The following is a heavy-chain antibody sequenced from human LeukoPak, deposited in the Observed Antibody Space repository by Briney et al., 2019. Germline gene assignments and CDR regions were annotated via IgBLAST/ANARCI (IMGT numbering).Heavy chain of an antibody. CDR2: ISGTGNRT. V-gene: IGHV3-23*01. J-gene: IGHJ4*02. Sequence: GGSLRFSCAASGFTFSSYAMGWVRQAPGKGLEWVSAISGTGNRTYYADSVKGRFTISRDNSKNTLYLQMNSLRAEDTAVYYCARGTPYDGFDYWGQGTLVTVSS. CDR1: GFTFSSYA. D-gene: IGHD4-23*01. CDR3: ARGTPYDGFDY.